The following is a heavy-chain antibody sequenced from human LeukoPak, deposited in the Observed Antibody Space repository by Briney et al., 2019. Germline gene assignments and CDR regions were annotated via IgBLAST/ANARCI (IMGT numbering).Heavy chain of an antibody. V-gene: IGHV3-73*01. CDR3: TRKVINGWFDP. D-gene: IGHD3-22*01. J-gene: IGHJ5*02. CDR1: GFTFSGSA. Sequence: GGSLKLSCAASGFTFSGSAMHWVRQASGKGLEWLGRIRSKANSYATAYAASVKGRFTISRDDSKNTAFLQMNSLKTEDTAVYYCTRKVINGWFDPWGEGTLGTVSS. CDR2: IRSKANSYAT.